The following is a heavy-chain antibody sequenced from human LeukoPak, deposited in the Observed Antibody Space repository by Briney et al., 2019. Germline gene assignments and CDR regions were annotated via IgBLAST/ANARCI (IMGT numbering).Heavy chain of an antibody. CDR2: ISGYNGNR. CDR3: ATKAGYCSSTSCYGYYYYGMDV. CDR1: GYTFTSYG. J-gene: IGHJ6*02. D-gene: IGHD2-2*01. Sequence: GASVKVSCKASGYTFTSYGISWVRQAPGQGLEWMGWISGYNGNRKHAQKVQGRVTMTTDTSTSTAYMELSSLRSEDTAVYYCATKAGYCSSTSCYGYYYYGMDVWGQGTTVTVSS. V-gene: IGHV1-18*01.